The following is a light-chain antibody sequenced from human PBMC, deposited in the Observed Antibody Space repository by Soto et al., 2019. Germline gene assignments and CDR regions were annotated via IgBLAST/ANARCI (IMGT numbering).Light chain of an antibody. CDR3: QHHKDWPPFT. CDR2: GAS. CDR1: QSVSSN. V-gene: IGKV3-15*01. Sequence: EIVMTQSPATLSVSPGETVTLSCRASQSVSSNLAWYQQKPGQAPRLLIYGASTRATGIPGRFSGSGTGTEFTLTISGLQSEDFAVYYCQHHKDWPPFTLGPGTRVDIK. J-gene: IGKJ3*01.